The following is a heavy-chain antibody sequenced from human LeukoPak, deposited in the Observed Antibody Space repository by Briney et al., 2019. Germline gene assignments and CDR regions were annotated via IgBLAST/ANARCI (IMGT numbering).Heavy chain of an antibody. CDR3: ATSIVGGQGPLDY. D-gene: IGHD1-26*01. CDR1: GGSVSSGSYC. Sequence: PSETLSLTCTVSGGSVSSGSYCWSWIRQPPGKGLEWIGYIYYSGSTNYNPSLKSRVTISVDTSKNQFSLKLSSVTAADTAVYYCATSIVGGQGPLDYWGQGTLVTVSS. J-gene: IGHJ4*02. V-gene: IGHV4-61*01. CDR2: IYYSGST.